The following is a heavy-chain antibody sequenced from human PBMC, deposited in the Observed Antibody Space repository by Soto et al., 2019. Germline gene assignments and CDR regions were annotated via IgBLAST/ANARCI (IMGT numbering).Heavy chain of an antibody. J-gene: IGHJ4*02. CDR1: GYTFSSYG. CDR2: INPYNGNT. Sequence: QVQLVQSGGEVKKPGASVKVSCKASGYTFSSYGISWVRQAPGQGLEWMGWINPYNGNTNYAQKVQDRVTMTTDTSTSTAYMELRSLRSDDTAVYYCARDSYYYDSSGYLGGDYWGQGTLVTVSS. CDR3: ARDSYYYDSSGYLGGDY. V-gene: IGHV1-18*01. D-gene: IGHD3-22*01.